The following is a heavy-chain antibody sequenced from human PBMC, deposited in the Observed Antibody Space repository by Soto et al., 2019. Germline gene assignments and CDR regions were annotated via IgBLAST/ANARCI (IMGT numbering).Heavy chain of an antibody. Sequence: QVQLQESGRGLVKPSETLSLTCTVSGGSISSYYWSWIRQPPGKGLEWIGHIFYSGSTSYNPSLKSRVTISVDTSKNQFSLKLSSVTAADTAVYYCARTYSSSWYDSYYYYMDVWGKGTTVTVSS. J-gene: IGHJ6*03. V-gene: IGHV4-59*08. D-gene: IGHD6-13*01. CDR2: IFYSGST. CDR3: ARTYSSSWYDSYYYYMDV. CDR1: GGSISSYY.